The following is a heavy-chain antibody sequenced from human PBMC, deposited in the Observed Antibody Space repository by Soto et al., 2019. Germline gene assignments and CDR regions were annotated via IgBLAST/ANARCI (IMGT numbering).Heavy chain of an antibody. D-gene: IGHD3-3*01. V-gene: IGHV4-34*01. CDR2: INHSGST. CDR1: GGSFSGYY. Sequence: SETLSLTCAVYGGSFSGYYWSWIRQPPGKGQEWIGEINHSGSTNYNPSLKSRVTISVDTSKNQFSLKLSSVTAADTAVYYCATGRIMIFGVAAYCYYGMDVWGQGNTVTVSS. J-gene: IGHJ6*02. CDR3: ATGRIMIFGVAAYCYYGMDV.